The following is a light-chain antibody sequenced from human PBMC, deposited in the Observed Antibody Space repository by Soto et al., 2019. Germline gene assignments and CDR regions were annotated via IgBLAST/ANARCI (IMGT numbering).Light chain of an antibody. CDR2: GAS. CDR1: QGISSY. J-gene: IGKJ4*01. CDR3: QHFDSYPLT. Sequence: DIQLTQSPTFLSASVGDRVTITCRASQGISSYLAWCQQTPGKAPKLLIYGASTLQSGVPSRFSGSGSGTEFTLTISSLQPEDFATYYCQHFDSYPLTFGGGTKVEIK. V-gene: IGKV1-9*01.